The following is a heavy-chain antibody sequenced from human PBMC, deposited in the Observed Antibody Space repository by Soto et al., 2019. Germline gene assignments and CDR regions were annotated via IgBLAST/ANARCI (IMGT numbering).Heavy chain of an antibody. CDR2: IYPSDSDT. CDR1: GYNFAGYW. J-gene: IGHJ6*02. D-gene: IGHD5-12*01. CDR3: AKYSGYDPYGMDV. Sequence: PGESLKISCKGSGYNFAGYWIACVRQMPGKGLELMVIIYPSDSDTRYRPSFQGQVTVSADKSISSAYLQWSSLKASDTAMYYCAKYSGYDPYGMDVWGQGTTVTVSS. V-gene: IGHV5-51*01.